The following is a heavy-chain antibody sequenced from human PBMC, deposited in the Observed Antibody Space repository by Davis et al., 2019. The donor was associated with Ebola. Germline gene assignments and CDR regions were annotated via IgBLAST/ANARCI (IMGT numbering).Heavy chain of an antibody. CDR1: GFTFSSYS. CDR2: ITVTSNYT. V-gene: IGHV3-21*01. J-gene: IGHJ5*02. CDR3: ARRNWFDP. Sequence: GESPKISCAASGFTFSSYSMNWVRQAPGKGLEWVSSITVTSNYTYYADSVKGRFTISRDNAKNSLYLQMNSLRAEDTAVYYCARRNWFDPWGQGTLVTVSS.